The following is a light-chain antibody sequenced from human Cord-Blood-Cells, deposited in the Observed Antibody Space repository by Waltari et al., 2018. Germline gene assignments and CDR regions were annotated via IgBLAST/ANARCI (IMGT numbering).Light chain of an antibody. CDR2: KAS. V-gene: IGKV1-5*03. CDR1: QSISSW. Sequence: DIQMTQSPSTLSASVGDRVTITYRASQSISSWLAWYQQKPGKAPKLLIYKASSLESGVPPRFSGSGSGAEVTLTISSLQPDDFATYYCQQYNSYSRTFGQGTKVEIK. CDR3: QQYNSYSRT. J-gene: IGKJ1*01.